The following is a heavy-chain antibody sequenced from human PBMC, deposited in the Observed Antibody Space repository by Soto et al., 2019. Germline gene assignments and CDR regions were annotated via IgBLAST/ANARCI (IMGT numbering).Heavy chain of an antibody. Sequence: SETLSLTCTVSGGSISSSSYYWGWIRQPPGKGLEWIGSIYYSGSTYYNPSLKSRVTISVDTSKNQFSLKLSSVTAADTAVYYCARHYHRSGYYGSGGLDYWGQGTLVTVSS. CDR3: ARHYHRSGYYGSGGLDY. CDR1: GGSISSSSYY. D-gene: IGHD3-10*01. CDR2: IYYSGST. V-gene: IGHV4-39*01. J-gene: IGHJ4*02.